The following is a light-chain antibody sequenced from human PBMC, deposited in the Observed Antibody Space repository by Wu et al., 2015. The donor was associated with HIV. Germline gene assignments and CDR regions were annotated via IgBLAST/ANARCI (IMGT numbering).Light chain of an antibody. CDR2: MAS. V-gene: IGKV1-5*03. Sequence: DIQMTQSPSALSASIGDRVTITCRASQSVSIWLAWYQQKPGKAPKLLIYMASRLESGVPSRFSGSGSGTEFTLTISSLQPDDFATYYCQQYETYSRTFGQGTKVEIK. CDR3: QQYETYSRT. J-gene: IGKJ1*01. CDR1: QSVSIW.